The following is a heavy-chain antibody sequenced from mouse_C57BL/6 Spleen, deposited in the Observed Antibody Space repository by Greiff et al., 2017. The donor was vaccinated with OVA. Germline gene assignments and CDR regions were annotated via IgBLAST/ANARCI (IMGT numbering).Heavy chain of an antibody. CDR1: GYTFTSYW. CDR3: AREGYYGSSYRGYFDV. D-gene: IGHD1-1*01. V-gene: IGHV1-64*01. J-gene: IGHJ1*03. Sequence: QVQLKQPGAELVKPGASVKLSCKASGYTFTSYWMHWVKQRPGQGLEWIGMIHPNSGSTNYNEKFKSKATLTVDKSSSTAYMQLSSLTSEDSAVYYCAREGYYGSSYRGYFDVWGTGTTVTVSS. CDR2: IHPNSGST.